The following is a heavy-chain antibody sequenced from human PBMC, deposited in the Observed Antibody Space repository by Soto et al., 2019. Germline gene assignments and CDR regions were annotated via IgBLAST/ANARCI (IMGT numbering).Heavy chain of an antibody. CDR2: ISYDGSNK. V-gene: IGHV3-30*18. Sequence: QVQLVESGGGVVQPGRSLRLSCAASGFTFSSYGMHWVRQAPGKGLEWVAVISYDGSNKYYADSVKGRFTISRDNSKNTLYLQMNSLRAEDTAVYYCAKGATYCSGGCCYLGYCGQGTLVTVSS. D-gene: IGHD2-15*01. CDR1: GFTFSSYG. CDR3: AKGATYCSGGCCYLGY. J-gene: IGHJ4*02.